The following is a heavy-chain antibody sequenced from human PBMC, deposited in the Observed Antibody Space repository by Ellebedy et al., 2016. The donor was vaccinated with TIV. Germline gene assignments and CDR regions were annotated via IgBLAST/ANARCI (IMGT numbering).Heavy chain of an antibody. CDR2: IRSSSIYI. J-gene: IGHJ4*02. CDR1: GFTFTSYG. V-gene: IGHV3-21*01. Sequence: GESLKISCAAFGFTFTSYGVNWVRQAPGKGLEWVSSIRSSSIYILYADSMKGRFTISRDNAKNSMYRQMNNLRAEDTAVYFCARDNNGRAVFDYWGPGTLVSVSS. CDR3: ARDNNGRAVFDY. D-gene: IGHD2-8*01.